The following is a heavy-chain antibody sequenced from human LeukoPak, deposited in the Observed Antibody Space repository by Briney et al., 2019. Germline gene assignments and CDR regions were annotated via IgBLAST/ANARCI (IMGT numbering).Heavy chain of an antibody. Sequence: SGGSLRLSCAASGFTFSNYAMNWVRQAPGKGPEWVSYIRGGGAVTHYADSVKGRFTISRDNSKNTLYLQMSSLRAEDTAVYYCAKCEDRYGNDALDIWGQGTMVTVSS. J-gene: IGHJ3*02. V-gene: IGHV3-23*01. D-gene: IGHD5-18*01. CDR2: IRGGGAVT. CDR1: GFTFSNYA. CDR3: AKCEDRYGNDALDI.